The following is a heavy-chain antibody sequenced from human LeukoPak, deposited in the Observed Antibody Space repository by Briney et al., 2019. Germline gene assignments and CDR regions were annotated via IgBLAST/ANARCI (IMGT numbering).Heavy chain of an antibody. Sequence: SVKVSCKASGGTFSSYAISWARQAPGQGLEWMGGIIPIFGTANYAQKFQGRVTITADESTSTAYMELSSLRSEDTAVYYCARVGDFWSGYYRPFDYWGQGTLVTVSS. CDR1: GGTFSSYA. J-gene: IGHJ4*02. CDR2: IIPIFGTA. CDR3: ARVGDFWSGYYRPFDY. V-gene: IGHV1-69*13. D-gene: IGHD3-3*01.